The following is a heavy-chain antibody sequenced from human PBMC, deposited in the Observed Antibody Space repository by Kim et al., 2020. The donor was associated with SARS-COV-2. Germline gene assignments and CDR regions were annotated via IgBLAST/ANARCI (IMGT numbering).Heavy chain of an antibody. J-gene: IGHJ6*02. CDR3: ARDTRSPGYYYYGMDV. V-gene: IGHV3-53*01. CDR1: GFTVSSNY. CDR2: IYSGGST. Sequence: GGSLRLSCAASGFTVSSNYMSWVRQAPGKGLEWVSVIYSGGSTHYADSVKGRFTISRDNSKNTLYLQMNSLRAEDTAVYYCARDTRSPGYYYYGMDVWGQGTTVTVSS.